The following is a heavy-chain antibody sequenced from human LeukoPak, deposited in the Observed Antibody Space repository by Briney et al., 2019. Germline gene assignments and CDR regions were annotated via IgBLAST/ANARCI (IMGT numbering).Heavy chain of an antibody. CDR3: ARLGAGGAFDI. CDR1: GGSISSGDYY. V-gene: IGHV4-30-4*08. Sequence: SETLSLTCTVSGGSISSGDYYWSWIRQPPGKGLEWIGYIYYSGSTYYNPSLKSRVTISVNTSKNQFSLKLSSVTAADTAVYYCARLGAGGAFDIWGQGTMVTVSS. J-gene: IGHJ3*02. D-gene: IGHD1-26*01. CDR2: IYYSGST.